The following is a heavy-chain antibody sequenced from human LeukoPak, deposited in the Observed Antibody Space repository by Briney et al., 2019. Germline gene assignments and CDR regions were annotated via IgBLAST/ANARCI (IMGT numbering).Heavy chain of an antibody. CDR1: GGSISSNS. D-gene: IGHD5-12*01. V-gene: IGHV4-4*07. Sequence: SETLSLTGTGSGGSISSNSWNWIRQPAGKGLVWIGHMYTTGSTNYSPSLKGRVTMSVDTSKNHFSLKLTSVTAADTAVYYCARSLSSGYDAYYWGQGTLVTVSS. CDR2: MYTTGST. CDR3: ARSLSSGYDAYY. J-gene: IGHJ4*02.